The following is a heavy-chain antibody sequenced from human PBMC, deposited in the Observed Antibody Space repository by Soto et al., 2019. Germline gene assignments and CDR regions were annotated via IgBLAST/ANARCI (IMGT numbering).Heavy chain of an antibody. Sequence: EVQLLESGGGLIQPGGSLRLSCAASGFTFSNYGMNWVRQAQGKGLEWVSAISGSGDSTFYADSVKGRFTISRDNSKNALFLQRDSLRAEDTARYYCAKYFRPSNIWRTYRHKTPFDSWGQGALVTVSS. V-gene: IGHV3-23*01. CDR2: ISGSGDST. D-gene: IGHD3-16*02. CDR1: GFTFSNYG. J-gene: IGHJ4*02. CDR3: AKYFRPSNIWRTYRHKTPFDS.